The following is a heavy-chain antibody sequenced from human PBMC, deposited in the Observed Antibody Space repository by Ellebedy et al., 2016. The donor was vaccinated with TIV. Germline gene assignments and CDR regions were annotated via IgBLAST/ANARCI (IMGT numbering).Heavy chain of an antibody. V-gene: IGHV1-69*13. CDR2: IIPIFNTT. Sequence: SVKVSCXASGGTFSNYAINWVRQAPGHGLDWIGRIIPIFNTTDYAQKFQDRVTITADESTGTAYMELSSLRSEDTAVYYCVKAEGVAAATMKFDSWGQGTLVTVSS. J-gene: IGHJ4*02. CDR3: VKAEGVAAATMKFDS. D-gene: IGHD6-13*01. CDR1: GGTFSNYA.